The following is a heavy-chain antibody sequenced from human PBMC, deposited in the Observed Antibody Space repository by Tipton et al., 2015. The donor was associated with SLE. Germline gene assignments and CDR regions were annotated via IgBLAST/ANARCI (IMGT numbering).Heavy chain of an antibody. D-gene: IGHD1-1*01. CDR3: ARELERIRFDY. CDR2: IISSGST. CDR1: GASISSSFHY. J-gene: IGHJ4*02. V-gene: IGHV4-61*02. Sequence: GLVKPSQTLSLTCSVSGASISSSFHYWTWIRQPAGKGLEWIGRIISSGSTNYNPSLKSRVTISVDTSKNQFSLRLSSVTAADTAVYFCARELERIRFDYWGLGSLVTVSS.